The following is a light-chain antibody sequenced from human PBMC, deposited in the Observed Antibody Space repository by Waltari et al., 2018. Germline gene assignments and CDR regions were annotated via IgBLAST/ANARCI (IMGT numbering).Light chain of an antibody. V-gene: IGKV3-20*01. CDR2: RAS. CDR3: QQFGTSPPT. J-gene: IGKJ3*01. Sequence: TQSPSSLSASVGDRVTITCRASQSIRSNFLAWYQQKPGQAPRLLIHRASSRATGIPDRFSGSGSGADFSLTISWLEPEDFAVYYCQQFGTSPPTFGPGTRVDVK. CDR1: QSIRSNF.